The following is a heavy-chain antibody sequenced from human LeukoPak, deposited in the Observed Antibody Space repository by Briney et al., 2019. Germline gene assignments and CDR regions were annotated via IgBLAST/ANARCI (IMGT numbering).Heavy chain of an antibody. Sequence: SETLSLTCTVSGGSISSYYWSWIRQPPGKGLAWIGYIYSTGTTNYNPSLKSRVTISVDTSKNQFSLKLSSVTAADTAVYYCARQGTAYSFDFWGQGTLVSVSS. CDR1: GGSISSYY. CDR3: ARQGTAYSFDF. J-gene: IGHJ4*02. CDR2: IYSTGTT. D-gene: IGHD5-12*01. V-gene: IGHV4-59*08.